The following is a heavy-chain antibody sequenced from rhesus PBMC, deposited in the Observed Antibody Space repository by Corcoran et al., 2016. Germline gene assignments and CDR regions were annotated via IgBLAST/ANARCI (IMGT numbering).Heavy chain of an antibody. CDR1: GGSISGYH. CDR2: IGGSTGTN. V-gene: IGHV4-165*02. D-gene: IGHD6-25*01. J-gene: IGHJ4*01. Sequence: QVQLKGSGPGLVKRSETLSLTCAVAGGSISGYHWNWIRQPPGRGLGWSGDIGGSTGTNYYNPSRQSRVTISTDTSKHQFSLKLSAVTAADTAVYYWARGGRQLEGPSCDYWGQGVLVTVSS. CDR3: ARGGRQLEGPSCDY.